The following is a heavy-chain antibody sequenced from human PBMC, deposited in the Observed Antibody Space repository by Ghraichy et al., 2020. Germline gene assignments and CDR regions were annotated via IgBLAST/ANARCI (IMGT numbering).Heavy chain of an antibody. V-gene: IGHV4-34*01. CDR3: ARGLLYYYGSGSSPNHRLYFDY. J-gene: IGHJ4*02. Sequence: SETLSLTCAVYGGSFSGYYWSWIRQPPGKGLEWIGEINHSGSTNYNPSLKSRVTISVDTSKNQFSLKLSSVTAADTAVYYCARGLLYYYGSGSSPNHRLYFDYWGQGTLVTVSS. D-gene: IGHD3-10*01. CDR1: GGSFSGYY. CDR2: INHSGST.